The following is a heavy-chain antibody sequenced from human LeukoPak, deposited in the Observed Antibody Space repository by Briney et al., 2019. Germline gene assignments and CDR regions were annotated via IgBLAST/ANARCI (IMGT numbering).Heavy chain of an antibody. CDR2: IYYSGST. CDR3: ARAIVVVPAAQNLKNWFDP. V-gene: IGHV4-39*01. Sequence: SETLSFTCTVSGGSISSSSYYWGWIRQPPGKGLEWIGSIYYSGSTYYNPSLKSRVTISVDTSKNQFSLKLSSVTAADTAVYYCARAIVVVPAAQNLKNWFDPWGQGTLVTVSS. CDR1: GGSISSSSYY. J-gene: IGHJ5*02. D-gene: IGHD2-2*01.